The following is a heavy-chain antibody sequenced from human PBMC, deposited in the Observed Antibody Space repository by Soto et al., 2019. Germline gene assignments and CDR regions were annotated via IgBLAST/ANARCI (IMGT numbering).Heavy chain of an antibody. Sequence: EVQLVESGGGLVQPGGSLRLSCAAYGFTVSDNYMSWVRQAPGKGLEWVSVVFSGGTSYFADSVKGRFTISRDNSKNTLYLQMNSLRAEDTAVYYCAIPGYCGGGSCDYWGQGTLVTVSS. J-gene: IGHJ4*02. CDR1: GFTVSDNY. CDR3: AIPGYCGGGSCDY. CDR2: VFSGGTS. V-gene: IGHV3-66*01. D-gene: IGHD2-15*01.